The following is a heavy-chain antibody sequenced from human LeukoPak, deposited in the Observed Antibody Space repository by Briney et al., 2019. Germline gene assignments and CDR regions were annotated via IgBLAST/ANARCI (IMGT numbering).Heavy chain of an antibody. Sequence: ASVKVSCKASGGTFSSYAISWVRQAPGQGLEWMGGIIPIFGTANYAQKFQGRVTITADESTSTAYMELSSLRSEDTAVYYCASLGGNQWLVLGYYYGIDVWGQGTTVTVSS. CDR3: ASLGGNQWLVLGYYYGIDV. D-gene: IGHD6-19*01. V-gene: IGHV1-69*13. CDR2: IIPIFGTA. J-gene: IGHJ6*02. CDR1: GGTFSSYA.